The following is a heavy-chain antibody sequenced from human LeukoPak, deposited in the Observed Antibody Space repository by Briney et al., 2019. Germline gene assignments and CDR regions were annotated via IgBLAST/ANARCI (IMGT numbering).Heavy chain of an antibody. Sequence: GGSLRLSCAVSGFTVSGNYMSWVRQAPGKGLEWVSLIYSGGTTYYADSVKGRFTISRDNSKNTLYLQMNSLRAEDTAVYYCSRDSGYCSGGSCWYFDFWGQGTLVTVSA. CDR2: IYSGGTT. D-gene: IGHD2-15*01. J-gene: IGHJ4*02. CDR1: GFTVSGNY. CDR3: SRDSGYCSGGSCWYFDF. V-gene: IGHV3-53*01.